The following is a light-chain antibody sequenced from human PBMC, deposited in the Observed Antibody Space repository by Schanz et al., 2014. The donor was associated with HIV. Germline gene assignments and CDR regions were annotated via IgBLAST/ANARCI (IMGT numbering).Light chain of an antibody. CDR1: SSNIGAGYD. CDR3: QTYDSGMSGVV. J-gene: IGLJ3*02. Sequence: QSGLTQPPSVSGAPGQRVTISCTGNSSNIGAGYDVHWYQQLPGTAPRLLIRKNDVRPSGVPDRFSGSKSGTSASLVISGLQSEDEADYYCQTYDSGMSGVVFGGGTKLTVL. V-gene: IGLV1-40*01. CDR2: KND.